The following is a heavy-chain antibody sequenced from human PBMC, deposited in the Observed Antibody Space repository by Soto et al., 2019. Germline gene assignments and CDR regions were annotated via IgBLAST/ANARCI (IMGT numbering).Heavy chain of an antibody. CDR3: ARTHFRDYYYYMDV. CDR2: ISAYNGNT. CDR1: GYTFTSYG. J-gene: IGHJ6*03. V-gene: IGHV1-18*01. D-gene: IGHD3-3*02. Sequence: ASVNVSWKASGYTFTSYGISWVRQAHGQGLEWMGWISAYNGNTNYAQKLQGRVTMTTDTSTSTAYMELRSLRSDDTAVYYCARTHFRDYYYYMDVWGKGTTVTVSS.